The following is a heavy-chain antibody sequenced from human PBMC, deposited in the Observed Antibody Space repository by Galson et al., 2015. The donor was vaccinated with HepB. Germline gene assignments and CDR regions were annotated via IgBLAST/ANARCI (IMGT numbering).Heavy chain of an antibody. J-gene: IGHJ3*02. D-gene: IGHD6-13*01. CDR3: ARITAAAGSGDFYI. CDR2: IYWDDDK. CDR1: GFSLSTSGVG. Sequence: PALVKPTQTLTLTCTFSGFSLSTSGVGVGWIRQPPGKALEWLALIYWDDDKRYSPSLKSRLTITKDTSKNQVVLTMTNMDPVDTATYYCARITAAAGSGDFYIWVQGTMVTVS. V-gene: IGHV2-5*02.